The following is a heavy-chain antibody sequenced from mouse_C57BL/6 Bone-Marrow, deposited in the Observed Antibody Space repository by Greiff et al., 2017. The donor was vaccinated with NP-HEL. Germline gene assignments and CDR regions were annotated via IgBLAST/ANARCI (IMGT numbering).Heavy chain of an antibody. D-gene: IGHD2-4*01. Sequence: EVKLVESGGGLVQPKGSLKLSCAASGFSFNTYAMNWVRQAPGKGLEWVARIRSKSNNYATYYADSVKDRFTISRDDSESMLYLQMNNLKTEDTAMYYCVRGATMIKDAWFAYWGQGTLVTVSA. J-gene: IGHJ3*01. CDR1: GFSFNTYA. CDR2: IRSKSNNYAT. V-gene: IGHV10-1*01. CDR3: VRGATMIKDAWFAY.